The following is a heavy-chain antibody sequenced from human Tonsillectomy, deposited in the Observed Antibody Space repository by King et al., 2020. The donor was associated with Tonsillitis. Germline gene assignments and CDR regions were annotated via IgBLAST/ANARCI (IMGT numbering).Heavy chain of an antibody. D-gene: IGHD5-18*01. CDR1: GFTFTRYA. CDR2: VVGSGDST. V-gene: IGHV3-23*04. CDR3: VKGIDIYGPYWLDV. J-gene: IGHJ6*02. Sequence: VQLVESGGGLVQRGGSLRLSCAASGFTFTRYAMSWVRQAPGKGLEWVSAVVGSGDSTYYADSVKGRLTISRDNAKNTVDLRINSLRADDTGLYYCVKGIDIYGPYWLDVWGQGTTVTVSS.